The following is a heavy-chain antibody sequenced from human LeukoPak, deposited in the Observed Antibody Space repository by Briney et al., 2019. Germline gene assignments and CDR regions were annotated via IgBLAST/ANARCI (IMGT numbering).Heavy chain of an antibody. J-gene: IGHJ4*02. CDR1: GYTFTSYD. CDR2: VNPNSGNT. V-gene: IGHV1-8*01. Sequence: ASVKVSCKASGYTFTSYDIHWVRQATGQGLEWMGWVNPNSGNTGYAQKFQGRVTMTRNTSIRTAYLELSSLISEDTAVYYCARNPRYYYDSSGVVWGQGTLVTVSS. D-gene: IGHD3-22*01. CDR3: ARNPRYYYDSSGVV.